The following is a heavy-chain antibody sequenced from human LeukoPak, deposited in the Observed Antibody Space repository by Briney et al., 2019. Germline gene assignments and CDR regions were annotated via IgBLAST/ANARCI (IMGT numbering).Heavy chain of an antibody. D-gene: IGHD1-26*01. Sequence: SETLSLTCTVSGGSISSSSYYWGWIRQPPGKGLEWIGSIYYSGSTYYNPSLKSRVTMSEDTSKNQFSLKLSSVTAADTAVYYCARLSGTYYNGYFDCWGQGTLVTVSS. CDR2: IYYSGST. CDR3: ARLSGTYYNGYFDC. CDR1: GGSISSSSYY. V-gene: IGHV4-39*01. J-gene: IGHJ4*02.